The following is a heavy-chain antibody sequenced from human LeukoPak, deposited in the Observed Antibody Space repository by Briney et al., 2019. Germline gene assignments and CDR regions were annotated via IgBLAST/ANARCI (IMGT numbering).Heavy chain of an antibody. J-gene: IGHJ3*02. CDR1: GYTFTGYY. CDR2: INPNSGAT. CDR3: ARIRDGYNDAYDI. V-gene: IGHV1-2*02. Sequence: ASVKVSCKASGYTFTGYYMHWVRQAPGQGLEWMGWINPNSGATNYAQNFQGRVTMTRDTSASTVYMELSSLRSEDTAIYYCARIRDGYNDAYDIWGQGTVVTVPS. D-gene: IGHD5-24*01.